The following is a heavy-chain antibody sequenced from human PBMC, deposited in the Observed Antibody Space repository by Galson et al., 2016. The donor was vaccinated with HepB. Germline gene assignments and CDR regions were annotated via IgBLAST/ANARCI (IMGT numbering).Heavy chain of an antibody. D-gene: IGHD4/OR15-4a*01. CDR2: INQDGSDT. V-gene: IGHV3-7*03. CDR1: GLNFRNYW. J-gene: IGHJ3*02. Sequence: SLRLSCAASGLNFRNYWMSWVRQAPGKGLEWVANINQDGSDTNYVDSVKGRFTISRDNAKNSLYLQMNSLTTEDTAVYYCAKASYGVPDIWGQGTLVTVSS. CDR3: AKASYGVPDI.